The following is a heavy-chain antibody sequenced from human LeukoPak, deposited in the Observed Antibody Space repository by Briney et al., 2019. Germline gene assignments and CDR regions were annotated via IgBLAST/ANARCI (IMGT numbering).Heavy chain of an antibody. CDR1: GGSITGYY. V-gene: IGHV4-4*07. CDR2: IYSSGST. Sequence: SETLSLTCTVSGGSITGYYWSWVRQPAGKGLEWIGRIYSSGSTNYNPSLKSRVTISVDKSKNQFSLKLSSVTAADTAVYYCASSVVTANYYYFDYWGQGTLVTVSS. J-gene: IGHJ4*02. CDR3: ASSVVTANYYYFDY. D-gene: IGHD2-21*02.